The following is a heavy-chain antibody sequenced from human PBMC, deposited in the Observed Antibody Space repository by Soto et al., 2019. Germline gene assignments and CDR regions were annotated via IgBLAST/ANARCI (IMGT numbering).Heavy chain of an antibody. J-gene: IGHJ4*02. CDR1: GFTFSDYW. CDR2: IKEDGSEK. Sequence: QPGGSLRLSCAASGFTFSDYWMCWVRQAPGKGLEWVANIKEDGSEKYYVDSVKGRFTISRDNAKNSLYMQMDSLRAEDTAMYYCERHMRHRDGNNSWGQGTLVTVSS. CDR3: ERHMRHRDGNNS. D-gene: IGHD1-1*01. V-gene: IGHV3-7*01.